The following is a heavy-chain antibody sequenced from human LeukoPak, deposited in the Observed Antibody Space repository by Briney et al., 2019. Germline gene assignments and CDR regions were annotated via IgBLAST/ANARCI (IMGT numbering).Heavy chain of an antibody. Sequence: TSETLSLTCAVSGYSISSGYYWGWIRQPPGKGLEWIGSIYHSGSTYYIPSLKSRVTSSVDTSKNQCSLKLSSVTAADTAVYYCASTFFWSGYYTPRAEYFQHWGQGTLVTVSS. CDR1: GYSISSGYY. CDR2: IYHSGST. D-gene: IGHD3-3*01. J-gene: IGHJ1*01. CDR3: ASTFFWSGYYTPRAEYFQH. V-gene: IGHV4-38-2*01.